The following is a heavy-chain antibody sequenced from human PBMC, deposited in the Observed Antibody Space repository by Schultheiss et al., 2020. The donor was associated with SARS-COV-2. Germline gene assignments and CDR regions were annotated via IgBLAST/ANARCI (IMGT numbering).Heavy chain of an antibody. Sequence: GGSLRLSCAASGFTFSRYGMHWVRQAPGKGPEWVAFIQYHGSDKNYADSVKGRYSISRDNSKNTLYLQMNSLRAEDTAVYFCVEGKDYAMDVWGQGTTVTVSS. CDR3: VEGKDYAMDV. CDR1: GFTFSRYG. CDR2: IQYHGSDK. D-gene: IGHD3-3*01. J-gene: IGHJ6*02. V-gene: IGHV3-30*02.